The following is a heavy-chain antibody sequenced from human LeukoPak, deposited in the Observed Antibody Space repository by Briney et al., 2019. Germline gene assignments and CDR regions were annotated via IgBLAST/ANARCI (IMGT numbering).Heavy chain of an antibody. Sequence: GGSLRLSCAASGFTFSNYAMSWVRQAPGKGLEWVSPISGSGSSTYYAASVKGRFTISRDNSKNTLYLQMNSLRAEDTAVYYCAKDSAKKYDDYWGQGTLVTVSS. J-gene: IGHJ4*02. D-gene: IGHD2/OR15-2a*01. CDR1: GFTFSNYA. CDR3: AKDSAKKYDDY. CDR2: ISGSGSST. V-gene: IGHV3-23*01.